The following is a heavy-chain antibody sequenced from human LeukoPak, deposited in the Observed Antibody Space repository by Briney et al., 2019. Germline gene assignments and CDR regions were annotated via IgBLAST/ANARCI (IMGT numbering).Heavy chain of an antibody. Sequence: GRSLRLSCAASGFTSAIYAMQWVRQAPDKGREWVAVISYEGNNKNYADSVKGRFTISRDNSKNTLYLQMNSLRAEDTAVYYCARDLVGGWDNSSGYYYGYFDYWGQGTLVTVSS. J-gene: IGHJ4*02. D-gene: IGHD3-22*01. CDR3: ARDLVGGWDNSSGYYYGYFDY. CDR2: ISYEGNNK. CDR1: GFTSAIYA. V-gene: IGHV3-30-3*01.